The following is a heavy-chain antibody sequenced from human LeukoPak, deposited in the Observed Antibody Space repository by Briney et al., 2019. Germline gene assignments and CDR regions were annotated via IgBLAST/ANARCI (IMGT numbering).Heavy chain of an antibody. CDR3: ARHPFSAPFAY. Sequence: PSETLSLTCTVSGGSIINYYWSWIRQPPGKGLQWIGYIFNSGDARYDPSLRSRVTVSLDTSKNQVSLKMTSVSAADTATYYCARHPFSAPFAYWGQGILVTVSS. D-gene: IGHD6-19*01. CDR2: IFNSGDA. J-gene: IGHJ4*02. V-gene: IGHV4-59*08. CDR1: GGSIINYY.